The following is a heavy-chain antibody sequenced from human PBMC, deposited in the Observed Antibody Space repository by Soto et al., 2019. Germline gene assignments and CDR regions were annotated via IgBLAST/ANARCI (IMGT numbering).Heavy chain of an antibody. Sequence: GASVKVSCKASGYTFTGYYMHWVRQAPGQGLEWMGWINPNSGGTNYAQKFQGRVTMTRDTSISTAYMGLSRLRSDGTAVYYCARGYCSSTSCYDVDDAFDIWGQGTMVTVSS. D-gene: IGHD2-2*01. CDR3: ARGYCSSTSCYDVDDAFDI. V-gene: IGHV1-2*02. CDR2: INPNSGGT. CDR1: GYTFTGYY. J-gene: IGHJ3*02.